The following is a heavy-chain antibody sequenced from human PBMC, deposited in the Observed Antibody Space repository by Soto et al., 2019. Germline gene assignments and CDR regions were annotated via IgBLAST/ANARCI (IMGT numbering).Heavy chain of an antibody. J-gene: IGHJ5*02. CDR1: GGSVNGYY. CDR3: ATRITVFGLLIPPFDP. CDR2: INHTGGT. Sequence: ASESLSLTCAVYGGSVNGYYWNWIRQPPGKGLEWIGEINHTGGTHYNPSLKSRVTMSVDTSKNQFSLRLSSVTAADTAIYYCATRITVFGLLIPPFDPWGQGTQVTVSS. D-gene: IGHD3-3*01. V-gene: IGHV4-34*01.